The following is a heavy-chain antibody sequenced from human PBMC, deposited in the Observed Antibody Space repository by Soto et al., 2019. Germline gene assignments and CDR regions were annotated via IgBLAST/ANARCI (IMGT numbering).Heavy chain of an antibody. J-gene: IGHJ4*02. CDR2: ISAGGGST. Sequence: GGSLRLSCVGSGFTFSSYAMTWVRQAPGKGPEWVSHISAGGGSTYYADSVRGRFTISRDNSKQNTLYLQMNSLRAEDTAVYYCAKGSATIIVTGTRNWVYWGQGT. CDR1: GFTFSSYA. CDR3: AKGSATIIVTGTRNWVY. V-gene: IGHV3-23*01. D-gene: IGHD6-19*01.